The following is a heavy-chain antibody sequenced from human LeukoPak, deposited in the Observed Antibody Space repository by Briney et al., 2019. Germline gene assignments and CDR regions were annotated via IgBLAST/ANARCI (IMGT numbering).Heavy chain of an antibody. D-gene: IGHD6-13*01. CDR2: ISTSSIYI. Sequence: GGSLRLSCAASGFTFSSYSMNWVRQAPGKGLEWVSSISTSSIYIYYADSVKGRFTISRDNAKNSLYLQMNSLRAEDTAVYYCASQLGDASDIWGQGTMVTVSS. CDR3: ASQLGDASDI. CDR1: GFTFSSYS. J-gene: IGHJ3*02. V-gene: IGHV3-21*01.